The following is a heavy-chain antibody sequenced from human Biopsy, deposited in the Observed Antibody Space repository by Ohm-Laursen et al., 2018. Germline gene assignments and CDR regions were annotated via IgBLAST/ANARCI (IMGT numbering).Heavy chain of an antibody. CDR3: ARETPTGIPFNWFDP. J-gene: IGHJ5*02. CDR1: GDSVSNKDAA. D-gene: IGHD1-1*01. V-gene: IGHV6-1*01. Sequence: SQTLSLTCAISGDSVSNKDAAWNWIRRSPSRGLEWLGRTYYRSQWHSDYAVFVRSRITIKSDASRNQFSLQLNSVTPDDTAVYFCARETPTGIPFNWFDPWGQGTLVTVSS. CDR2: TYYRSQWHS.